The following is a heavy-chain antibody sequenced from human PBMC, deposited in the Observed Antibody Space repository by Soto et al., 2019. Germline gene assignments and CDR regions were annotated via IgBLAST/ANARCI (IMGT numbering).Heavy chain of an antibody. CDR3: APHPGGGGY. J-gene: IGHJ4*02. Sequence: EVQLVESGGGLIQPGGSLRLSCAVSGFTVSNNYMSWVRQAPGKGLEGVSVIYSGGYTAYGDSVKGRFTISRDNSKNTLILKRKSRRPADPAVFYWAPHPGGGGYWGQGTLVTVSS. V-gene: IGHV3-53*01. D-gene: IGHD3-10*01. CDR2: IYSGGYT. CDR1: GFTVSNNY.